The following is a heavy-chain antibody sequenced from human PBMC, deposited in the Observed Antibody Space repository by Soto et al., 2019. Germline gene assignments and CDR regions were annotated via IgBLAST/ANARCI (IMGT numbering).Heavy chain of an antibody. V-gene: IGHV3-30*04. CDR1: GFTFSRYA. D-gene: IGHD3-10*01. Sequence: QVQVMESGGGVVQPGRSLRLSCAASGFTFSRYAMHWVRQAPGKGLEWVSVIAYDGSTQYYADSVKGRFTISRDNTKNTVNLQMNSLRAEDTAVYYCARGDLVGGVVDYYNMDVWGQGTTVTVSS. CDR2: IAYDGSTQ. CDR3: ARGDLVGGVVDYYNMDV. J-gene: IGHJ6*02.